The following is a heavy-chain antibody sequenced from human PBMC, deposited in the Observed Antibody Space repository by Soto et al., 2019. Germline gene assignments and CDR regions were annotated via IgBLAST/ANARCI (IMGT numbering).Heavy chain of an antibody. D-gene: IGHD1-7*01. J-gene: IGHJ4*02. Sequence: GGSLRLSCAASGFTFSINDMHWVRQAPGRGLEWVAVISNDGNNKYYADSVKGRFTLSRDNSKSMVYLQMDSLRVEDTAVYYCAKDHRTYNWDYLFDSWGPGTLVTVSS. CDR2: ISNDGNNK. CDR3: AKDHRTYNWDYLFDS. V-gene: IGHV3-30*18. CDR1: GFTFSIND.